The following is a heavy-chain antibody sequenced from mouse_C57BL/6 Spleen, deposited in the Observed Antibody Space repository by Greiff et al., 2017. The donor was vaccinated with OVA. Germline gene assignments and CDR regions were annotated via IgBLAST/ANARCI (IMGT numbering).Heavy chain of an antibody. CDR1: GYTFTSYG. CDR3: ATTGTGGYFDY. D-gene: IGHD4-1*02. Sequence: VQLKQSGAELVRPGSSVKMSCKTSGYTFTSYGINWVKQRPGQGLEWIGYIYLGNGYTEYNEKFKGKATLTSDTSSSTAYMQLSSLTSEDSAIDFCATTGTGGYFDYWGQGTTLTVSS. V-gene: IGHV1-58*01. CDR2: IYLGNGYT. J-gene: IGHJ2*01.